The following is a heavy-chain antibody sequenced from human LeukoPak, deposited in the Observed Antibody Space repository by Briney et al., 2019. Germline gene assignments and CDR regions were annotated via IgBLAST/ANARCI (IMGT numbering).Heavy chain of an antibody. J-gene: IGHJ4*02. D-gene: IGHD5-18*01. V-gene: IGHV3-11*01. CDR1: GLTFSSYA. Sequence: PGGSLRLSCAASGLTFSSYAMSWIRQAPGKGLEWVSYISSSGSTIYYADSVKGRFTISRDNAKNSPYLQMNSLRAEDTAVYYCARSSPDTAMAMDYWGQGTLVTVSS. CDR2: ISSSGSTI. CDR3: ARSSPDTAMAMDY.